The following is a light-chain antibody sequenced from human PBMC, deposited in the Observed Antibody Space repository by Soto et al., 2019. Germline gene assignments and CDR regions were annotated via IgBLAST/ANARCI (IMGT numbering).Light chain of an antibody. Sequence: ENVLTQSPGTLSLSPGETASLSCRASRGVGTSYLAWYQQKPGQAPRLLLYGTSNRATGIPDRLSGSGSGTDFTLTISGLEPEDFAVYFCQQYGRSPLFGQGTKLEIK. CDR3: QQYGRSPL. CDR2: GTS. J-gene: IGKJ2*01. CDR1: RGVGTSY. V-gene: IGKV3-20*01.